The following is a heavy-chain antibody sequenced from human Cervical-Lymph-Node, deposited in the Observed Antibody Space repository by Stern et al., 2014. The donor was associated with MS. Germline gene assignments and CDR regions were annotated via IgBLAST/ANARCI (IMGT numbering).Heavy chain of an antibody. J-gene: IGHJ5*02. CDR2: IYYRGAT. Sequence: AQLVDSPPGLLRPSATLSLTAPLSGSSTTSSFWCVIRPHPGKGLGWIGYIYYRGATNYKASLKGRVAISIDTSKTQFSLRLSSVTAADTAVYYWARATDLWGQGTLVTVSS. V-gene: IGHV4-59*01. CDR1: GSSTTSSF. CDR3: ARATDL.